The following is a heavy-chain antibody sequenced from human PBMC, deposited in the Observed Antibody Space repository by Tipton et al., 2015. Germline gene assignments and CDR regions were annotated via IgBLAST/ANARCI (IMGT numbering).Heavy chain of an antibody. J-gene: IGHJ5*02. D-gene: IGHD3-22*01. CDR2: IYYSGST. V-gene: IGHV4-31*03. Sequence: TLSLTCTVSGASVSSGNYNWTWIRQPPGKGLEWIGYIYYSGSTYNNPSLKSRVTMSADTSKNQFSLKLSSVTAADTAVYYCAREKYYYDRSGYYNWFDPWGQGTLVTVSS. CDR3: AREKYYYDRSGYYNWFDP. CDR1: GASVSSGNYN.